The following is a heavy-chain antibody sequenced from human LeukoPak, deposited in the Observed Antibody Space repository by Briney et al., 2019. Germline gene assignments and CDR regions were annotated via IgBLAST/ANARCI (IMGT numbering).Heavy chain of an antibody. J-gene: IGHJ6*02. D-gene: IGHD4-17*01. V-gene: IGHV1-69*13. CDR2: IIPIFGTA. CDR3: ARVHRYGDYVDYYYGMDV. CDR1: GYTFTNYT. Sequence: SVKVSCKASGYTFTNYTLNWVRQAPGQGLEWMGGIIPIFGTANYAQKFQGRVTITADESTSTAYMELSSLRSEDTAVYYCARVHRYGDYVDYYYGMDVWGQGTTVTVSS.